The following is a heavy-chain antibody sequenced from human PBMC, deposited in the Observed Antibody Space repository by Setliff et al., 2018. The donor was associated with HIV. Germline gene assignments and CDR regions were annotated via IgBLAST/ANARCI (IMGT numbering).Heavy chain of an antibody. CDR1: GGTFGIYG. CDR2: TIPMFGTA. J-gene: IGHJ5*02. D-gene: IGHD3-10*01. CDR3: ARENLLLWFGELQREAFDP. V-gene: IGHV1-69*05. Sequence: GASVKVSCKASGGTFGIYGISWVRQAPGQGLEWMGGTIPMFGTANYAQKFQGRVTITTDESTNTGYMELSSLRSEDTAVYYCARENLLLWFGELQREAFDPWGQGTLVTVSS.